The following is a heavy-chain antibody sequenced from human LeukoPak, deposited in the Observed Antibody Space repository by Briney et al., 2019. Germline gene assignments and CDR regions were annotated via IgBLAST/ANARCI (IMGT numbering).Heavy chain of an antibody. V-gene: IGHV4-4*07. Sequence: KPSETLSLTCAVYGGSFSGYYWSWIRQPAGKGLEWIGRIYTSGSTNYNPSLKSRVTISVDTSKNQFSLKLSSVTAADTAVYYCARDLSSGSSNDWFDPWGQGTLVTVSS. CDR1: GGSFSGYY. CDR2: IYTSGST. D-gene: IGHD6-13*01. J-gene: IGHJ5*02. CDR3: ARDLSSGSSNDWFDP.